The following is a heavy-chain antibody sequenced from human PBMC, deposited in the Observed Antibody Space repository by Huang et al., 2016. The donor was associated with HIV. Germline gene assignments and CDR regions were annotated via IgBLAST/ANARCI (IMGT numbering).Heavy chain of an antibody. CDR3: ARASGRIQLPGGYCDL. CDR1: GGTFSSYA. D-gene: IGHD1-1*01. V-gene: IGHV1-69*01. Sequence: QVQLVQSAAEVKKPGSSVKVSCEAAGGTFSSYAISWVRQAPGQGLEGMGGIIPSFGTTNYTQKFQGRVTRTADESSSTAYMELRSLRSEDTAGYYCARASGRIQLPGGYCDLWGRGTLVTVSS. J-gene: IGHJ2*01. CDR2: IIPSFGTT.